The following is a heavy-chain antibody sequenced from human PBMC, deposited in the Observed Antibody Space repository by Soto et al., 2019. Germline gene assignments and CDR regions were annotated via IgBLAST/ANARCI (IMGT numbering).Heavy chain of an antibody. D-gene: IGHD4-4*01. CDR1: GYTFTGYY. Sequence: GASMKVSCKASGYTFTGYYMHWVRQAPGQGLEWMGWINPNSGGTNYAQKFQGRVTMTRDTSISTAYMELSRLRSDDTAVYYCASDYTPHYYYYYGMDVWGQGTTVTVSS. CDR3: ASDYTPHYYYYYGMDV. V-gene: IGHV1-2*02. CDR2: INPNSGGT. J-gene: IGHJ6*02.